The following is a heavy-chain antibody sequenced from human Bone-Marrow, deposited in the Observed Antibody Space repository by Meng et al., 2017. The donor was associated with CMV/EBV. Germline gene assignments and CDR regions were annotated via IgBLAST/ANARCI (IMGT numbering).Heavy chain of an antibody. CDR1: GGYLSGYY. J-gene: IGHJ4*02. D-gene: IGHD3-3*01. Sequence: YGGYLSGYYWSWIRQPPGKGLAWIGGIHHSGSTNYNPCLKSRVTISVDTSKTQFSLKLSSVTAADTAVYDCARTAYYDFWSGYPLDYWGQGTLVTVSS. CDR2: IHHSGST. CDR3: ARTAYYDFWSGYPLDY. V-gene: IGHV4-34*01.